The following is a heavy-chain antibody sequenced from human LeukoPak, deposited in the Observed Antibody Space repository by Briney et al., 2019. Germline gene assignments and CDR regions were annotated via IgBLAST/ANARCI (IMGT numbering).Heavy chain of an antibody. CDR3: AKERRRVDTEMVRSYYFEN. CDR2: ITGNGATT. Sequence: GGSLRLSCAGSGFTFSSSAMSWVRQTPGKGLEWVSSITGNGATTSYSDSVKGRFTISRDNFKNTLSLQMNSLRVEDTAVYYCAKERRRVDTEMVRSYYFENWGQGTLVTVSS. J-gene: IGHJ4*02. V-gene: IGHV3-23*01. D-gene: IGHD5-18*01. CDR1: GFTFSSSA.